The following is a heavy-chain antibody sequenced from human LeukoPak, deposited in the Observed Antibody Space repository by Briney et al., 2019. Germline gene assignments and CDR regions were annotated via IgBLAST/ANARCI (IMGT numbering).Heavy chain of an antibody. CDR2: ISYDGSNK. Sequence: GRSLRLSCAASGFTFNSYAMHWVRQAPGKGLEWVAVISYDGSNKYYADSVKGRFTISRDNSKNTLYLQMNSLRAEDTAVYYCARGSGVWGSYRYTVDYWGQGTLVTVSS. CDR3: ARGSGVWGSYRYTVDY. V-gene: IGHV3-30-3*01. J-gene: IGHJ4*02. CDR1: GFTFNSYA. D-gene: IGHD3-16*02.